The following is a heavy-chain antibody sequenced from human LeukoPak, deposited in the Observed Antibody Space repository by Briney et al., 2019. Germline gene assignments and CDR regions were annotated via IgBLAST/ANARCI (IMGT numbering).Heavy chain of an antibody. Sequence: GASVKVSCKASGYTFTSYGISWVRQAPGQGLEWMGGFDPEDGETIYAQKFQGRVTMTEDTSTDTAYMELSSLRSEDTAVYYCATWIAAAGIWYYYGMDVWGQGTTVTVSS. D-gene: IGHD6-13*01. V-gene: IGHV1-24*01. CDR3: ATWIAAAGIWYYYGMDV. CDR1: GYTFTSYG. CDR2: FDPEDGET. J-gene: IGHJ6*02.